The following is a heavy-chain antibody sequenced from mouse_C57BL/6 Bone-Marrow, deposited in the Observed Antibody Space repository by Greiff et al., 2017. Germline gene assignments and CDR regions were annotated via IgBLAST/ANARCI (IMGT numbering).Heavy chain of an antibody. CDR2: FAPEDGYT. Sequence: EVKLMESGAELVRPGASVKFSCPASAFNIKDYFMHWWKRRPEQGLEWIGRFAPEDGYTEYAPKFQGKATMTADTSSNTAYLQLSSLTSEDTAVYYCTTCYSFDYWGQGTTLTVSS. V-gene: IGHV14-1*01. J-gene: IGHJ2*01. CDR1: AFNIKDYF. CDR3: TTCYSFDY.